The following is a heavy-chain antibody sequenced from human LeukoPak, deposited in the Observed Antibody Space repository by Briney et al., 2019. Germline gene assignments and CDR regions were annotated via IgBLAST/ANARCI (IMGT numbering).Heavy chain of an antibody. CDR1: GYTFSNYA. Sequence: GGSLRLSCVASGYTFSNYAMTWVRQAPGKGLEWVSAVRSSGGHTFYVDSARGRFTVSRDNSKNTLYLQMNSLRADDTAVYYCAKESGTSRPLDFWGQGTLVTVSS. CDR3: AKESGTSRPLDF. D-gene: IGHD1-1*01. J-gene: IGHJ4*02. CDR2: VRSSGGHT. V-gene: IGHV3-23*01.